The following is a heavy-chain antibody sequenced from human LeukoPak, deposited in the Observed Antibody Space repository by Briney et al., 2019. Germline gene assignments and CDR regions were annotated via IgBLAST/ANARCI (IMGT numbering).Heavy chain of an antibody. CDR2: ISSSGSTI. J-gene: IGHJ4*02. Sequence: GGSLRLSCAASGFTFSSYEMNWVRQAPGKGLEWVSYISSSGSTIYYADSVKGRFTISRDNSKNTLYLQMNSLRAEDTAVYYCAKDVVSSSYFDYWGQGTLVTVSS. CDR3: AKDVVSSSYFDY. CDR1: GFTFSSYE. D-gene: IGHD2/OR15-2a*01. V-gene: IGHV3-48*03.